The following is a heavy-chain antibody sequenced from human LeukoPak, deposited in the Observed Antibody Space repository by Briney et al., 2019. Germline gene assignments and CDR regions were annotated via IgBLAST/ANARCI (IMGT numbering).Heavy chain of an antibody. CDR3: ARENYDYVWGSYQEGYYFDY. V-gene: IGHV4-34*01. D-gene: IGHD3-16*02. CDR1: GGSFSGYY. CDR2: INHSGST. J-gene: IGHJ4*02. Sequence: SETLSLTCAVYGGSFSGYYWSWLRQPPGKGLEWVGEINHSGSTNYNPSLKSRVTISVDTSKNQFSLKLSSVTAADTAVYYCARENYDYVWGSYQEGYYFDYWGQGTLVTVSS.